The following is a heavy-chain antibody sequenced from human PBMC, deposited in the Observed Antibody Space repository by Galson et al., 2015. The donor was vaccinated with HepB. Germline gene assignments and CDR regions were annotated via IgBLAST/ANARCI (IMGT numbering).Heavy chain of an antibody. CDR2: IDWDDDK. CDR3: ARDGGGYGSGSPSYFDY. V-gene: IGHV2-70*11. Sequence: PALVKPTQTLTLTCTFSGFSLSTSGMCVSWIRQPPGKALEWLARIDWDDDKYYSTSLKTRLTISKDTSKNQVVLTMTNMDPVDTATYYCARDGGGYGSGSPSYFDYWGQGTLVTVSS. J-gene: IGHJ4*02. D-gene: IGHD3-10*01. CDR1: GFSLSTSGMC.